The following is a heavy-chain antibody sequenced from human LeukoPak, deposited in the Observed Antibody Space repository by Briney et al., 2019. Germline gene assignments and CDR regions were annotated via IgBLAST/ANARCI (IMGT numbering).Heavy chain of an antibody. CDR1: GGSLRSYY. J-gene: IGHJ4*02. Sequence: SETLSLTCTVSGGSLRSYYWSWIRQPAGKGLEWIGRIYHSGSTNENPSLKSQVTMSVDTSKNQFSLRLSSVTAADTAVYYCARDMGTGMAAAFDLWGQGTLVTVSS. CDR3: ARDMGTGMAAAFDL. V-gene: IGHV4-4*07. D-gene: IGHD6-13*01. CDR2: IYHSGST.